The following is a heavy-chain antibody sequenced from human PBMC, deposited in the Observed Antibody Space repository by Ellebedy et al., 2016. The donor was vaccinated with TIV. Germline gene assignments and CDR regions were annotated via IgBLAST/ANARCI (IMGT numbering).Heavy chain of an antibody. CDR3: VKNNGGSGPNWFAP. V-gene: IGHV3-21*01. J-gene: IGHJ5*02. CDR1: GFIFSNYR. D-gene: IGHD2-8*01. Sequence: GESLKISXAASGFIFSNYRMNWVRQTPGKGPEWVSSISDSGSYVSYTDSVKGRFTISRDNAKNALYLQINSLRVEDAGTYSCVKNNGGSGPNWFAPWGQGTQVTVSS. CDR2: ISDSGSYV.